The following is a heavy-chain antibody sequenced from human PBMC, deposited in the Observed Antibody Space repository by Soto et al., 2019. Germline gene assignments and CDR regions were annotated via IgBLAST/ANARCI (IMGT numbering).Heavy chain of an antibody. V-gene: IGHV3-21*01. CDR1: GFTFSSYS. CDR3: ARDSGAGAVSH. Sequence: GGSLRLSCAASGFTFSSYSMNWVRQAPGKGLEWVSSISSSSSYIYYADSVKGRFTISRDNAKNSLYLQLNSLRAEDMAVYCCARDSGAGAVSHRGRGTLVTVS. D-gene: IGHD1-26*01. J-gene: IGHJ2*01. CDR2: ISSSSSYI.